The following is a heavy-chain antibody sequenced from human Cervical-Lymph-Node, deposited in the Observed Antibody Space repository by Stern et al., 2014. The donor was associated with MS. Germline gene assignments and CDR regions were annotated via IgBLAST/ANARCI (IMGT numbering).Heavy chain of an antibody. Sequence: VQLVESGGAVVQPGRSLRLSCAASGFTFSSYGMHLVRQAPGKGLEWVTCISYDGNHKYYAASVKGRFTISRDNSKNTLHLQMNSVTPDDTAIYYCARDYEDTSMLFDHWGQGTLVTVSS. D-gene: IGHD2-8*01. J-gene: IGHJ4*02. CDR2: ISYDGNHK. CDR1: GFTFSSYG. CDR3: ARDYEDTSMLFDH. V-gene: IGHV3-30*03.